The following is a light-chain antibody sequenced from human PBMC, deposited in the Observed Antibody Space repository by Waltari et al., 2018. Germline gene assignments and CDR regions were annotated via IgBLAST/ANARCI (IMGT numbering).Light chain of an antibody. CDR2: GNT. Sequence: QSVVTQPPSVSGAPGQRVTISCTGNNANIGAGYDVHWYQQLPGTAPKPLIYGNTNRPSGVPDRFSGSKSGTSASLAIAGLQAEDEADYYCQSYDSSLNGCVFGGGTK. CDR3: QSYDSSLNGCV. V-gene: IGLV1-40*01. J-gene: IGLJ2*01. CDR1: NANIGAGYD.